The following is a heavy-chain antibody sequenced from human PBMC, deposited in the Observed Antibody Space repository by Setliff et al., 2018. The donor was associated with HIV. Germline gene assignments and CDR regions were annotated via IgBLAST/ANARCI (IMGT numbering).Heavy chain of an antibody. V-gene: IGHV3-7*01. D-gene: IGHD3-3*01. Sequence: GGSLRLSCAASGFTFSTYWMHWVRQAPGKGLVWVANINQDGTATFYVDSVQGRFTISRDNAQNSLYLQLNSLRAEDTGVYHCARHPYGVLDYWGQGTLVTVSS. CDR3: ARHPYGVLDY. CDR2: INQDGTAT. J-gene: IGHJ4*02. CDR1: GFTFSTYW.